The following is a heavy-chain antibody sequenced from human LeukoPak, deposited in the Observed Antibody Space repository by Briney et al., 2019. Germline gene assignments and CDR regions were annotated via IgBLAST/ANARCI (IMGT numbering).Heavy chain of an antibody. J-gene: IGHJ4*02. D-gene: IGHD3-10*01. CDR1: GFTFSSYA. CDR3: AKARSVRYYDSGSVGDKFDY. Sequence: GGSLRLSCAASGFTFSSYAMSWVRQAPGKGLEWVSAISGSGGSTYYADSVKGRFTISRDNSKNTLYLQMNSLRAEDTAVYYCAKARSVRYYDSGSVGDKFDYWGQGTLVTVSS. V-gene: IGHV3-23*01. CDR2: ISGSGGST.